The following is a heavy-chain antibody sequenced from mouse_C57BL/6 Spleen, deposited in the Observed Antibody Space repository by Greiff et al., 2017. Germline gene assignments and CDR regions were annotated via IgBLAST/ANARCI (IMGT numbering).Heavy chain of an antibody. D-gene: IGHD2-3*01. CDR2: IWSGGNT. CDR3: ASDGYYGDYFDY. CDR1: GFSLTSYG. V-gene: IGHV2-2*01. Sequence: QVQLKESGPGLVQPSQSLSITCTVSGFSLTSYGVHWVRQSPGKGLEWLGVIWSGGNTDYNAAFISRLSISKDNSKSQVFFKMNSLQADDTAIYYCASDGYYGDYFDYWGQGTTLTVSS. J-gene: IGHJ2*01.